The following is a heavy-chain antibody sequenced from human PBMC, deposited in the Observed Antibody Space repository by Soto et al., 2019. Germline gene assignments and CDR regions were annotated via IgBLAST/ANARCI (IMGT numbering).Heavy chain of an antibody. CDR1: GFTVSSNY. J-gene: IGHJ4*02. Sequence: GGSLRLSCAASGFTVSSNYMSWVRQAPGKGLEWVSVIYSGGSTYYADSVKDRFTISRDNSKNTLYLQMNSLRAEDTAVYYCAKAELDYDFWSGYYTMLAAPTLFDYWGKGTLVTVSS. V-gene: IGHV3-66*01. CDR3: AKAELDYDFWSGYYTMLAAPTLFDY. CDR2: IYSGGST. D-gene: IGHD3-3*01.